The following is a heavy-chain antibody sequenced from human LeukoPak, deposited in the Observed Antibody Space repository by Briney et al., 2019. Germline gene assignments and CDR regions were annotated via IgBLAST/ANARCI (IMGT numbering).Heavy chain of an antibody. Sequence: ASVKVSCKASGYTFTSYGISWVRQAPGQGLEWMGWISAYNGNTNYAQKLQGRVTTTTDTSTSTAYMELRSLRSDDTAVYYCASNPPGDVDTAINPLDYWGQGTLVTVSS. J-gene: IGHJ4*02. CDR1: GYTFTSYG. CDR3: ASNPPGDVDTAINPLDY. CDR2: ISAYNGNT. V-gene: IGHV1-18*01. D-gene: IGHD5-18*01.